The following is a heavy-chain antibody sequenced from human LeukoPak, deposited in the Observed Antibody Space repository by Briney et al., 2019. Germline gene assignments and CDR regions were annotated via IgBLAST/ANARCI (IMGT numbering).Heavy chain of an antibody. CDR1: GFTFSSYG. J-gene: IGHJ6*02. CDR3: ARADIVVVPAAMSAVVVAVTPKNRKPRRTYYYYGMDV. D-gene: IGHD2-2*01. V-gene: IGHV3-21*01. CDR2: ISSSSSYI. Sequence: KPGGSLRLSCAASGFTFSSYGMHWVRQAPGKGLEWVSSISSSSSYIYYADSVKGRFTISRDNAKNSLYLQMNSLRAEDTAVYYCARADIVVVPAAMSAVVVAVTPKNRKPRRTYYYYGMDVWGQGTTVTVSS.